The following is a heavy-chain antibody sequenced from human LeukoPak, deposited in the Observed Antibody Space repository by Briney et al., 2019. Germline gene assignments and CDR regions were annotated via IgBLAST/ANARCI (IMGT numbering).Heavy chain of an antibody. D-gene: IGHD6-19*01. CDR3: ALLAVASDFDY. CDR1: GFMFRSFE. Sequence: PGGSLRLSCAASGFMFRSFEMYCVRQAPGKGLEWIAYISSGATTMYYADSVKGRFTISRDDAKNSLFLQMKSLRAEDTAVYYCALLAVASDFDYWGQGALVTVSS. J-gene: IGHJ4*02. V-gene: IGHV3-48*03. CDR2: ISSGATTM.